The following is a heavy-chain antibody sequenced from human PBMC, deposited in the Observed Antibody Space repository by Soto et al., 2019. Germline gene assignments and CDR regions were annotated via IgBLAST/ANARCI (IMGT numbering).Heavy chain of an antibody. CDR1: GGSISSSNW. Sequence: QVQLQESGPGLVKPSGTLSLTCAVSGGSISSSNWWSWVRQPPGKGLEWIGEIYHSGSTNYNPSLKSRVTISVDKSKNQFSLKLSSVTAADTAVYYCARAQIAAAQVYYYYYGMDVWGQGTTVTVSS. J-gene: IGHJ6*02. V-gene: IGHV4-4*02. CDR3: ARAQIAAAQVYYYYYGMDV. D-gene: IGHD6-13*01. CDR2: IYHSGST.